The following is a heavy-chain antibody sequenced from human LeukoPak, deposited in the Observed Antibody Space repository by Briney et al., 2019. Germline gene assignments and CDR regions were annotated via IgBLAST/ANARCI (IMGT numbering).Heavy chain of an antibody. CDR3: TRVQYSSSVSYYYYYYYMDV. J-gene: IGHJ6*03. CDR1: GFTFGTYS. Sequence: PGGSLRLSCAASGFTFGTYSMHWVRKAPGKGLKYVSAINSNGGGTYYANSVKGRFTISRDNSKNTLYLQMGSLRAEDMAVYYCTRVQYSSSVSYYYYYYYMDVWGKGTTVTVSS. D-gene: IGHD6-6*01. CDR2: INSNGGGT. V-gene: IGHV3-64*01.